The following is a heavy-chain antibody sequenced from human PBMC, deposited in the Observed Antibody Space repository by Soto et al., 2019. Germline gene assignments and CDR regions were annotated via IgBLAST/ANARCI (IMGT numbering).Heavy chain of an antibody. CDR2: MNPNSGNT. Sequence: ASVKVSCKASGYTFTSYDINWVRQATGQGLEKKGWMNPNSGNTGYAQKVKGRVTMTRNTSISTAYMELSSLRSEDTAVYYCARGPYSSSWYYYYYYMDVWGKGTTVTVSS. D-gene: IGHD6-13*01. CDR1: GYTFTSYD. CDR3: ARGPYSSSWYYYYYYMDV. J-gene: IGHJ6*03. V-gene: IGHV1-8*01.